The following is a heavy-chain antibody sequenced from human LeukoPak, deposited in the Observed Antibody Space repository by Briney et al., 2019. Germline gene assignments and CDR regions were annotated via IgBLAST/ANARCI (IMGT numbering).Heavy chain of an antibody. CDR1: GFTFDDYA. J-gene: IGHJ4*02. Sequence: GGSLRLSCAASGFTFDDYAMHWVRQAPGKGLEWGSGISWNSGSIGYADSVKGRFTISRDNAKNSLYLQMNSLRAEDTALYYCAKGGSYYYGSGSYLYSFDYWGQGTLVTVSS. D-gene: IGHD3-10*01. V-gene: IGHV3-9*01. CDR2: ISWNSGSI. CDR3: AKGGSYYYGSGSYLYSFDY.